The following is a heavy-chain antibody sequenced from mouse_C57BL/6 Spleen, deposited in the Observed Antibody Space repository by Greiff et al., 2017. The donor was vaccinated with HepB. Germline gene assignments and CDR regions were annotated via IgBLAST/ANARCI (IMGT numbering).Heavy chain of an antibody. D-gene: IGHD1-1*01. CDR3: ARGYYCSSYAMDY. CDR1: GYTFTTYP. J-gene: IGHJ4*01. Sequence: QVQLKESGAELVKPGASVKMSCKASGYTFTTYPIEWMKQNHGKSLEWIGNFHPYNDDTKYNEKFKGKATLTVEKSSSTVYLALSRLTSDDSAVYYCARGYYCSSYAMDYWGQGTSVTVSS. CDR2: FHPYNDDT. V-gene: IGHV1-47*01.